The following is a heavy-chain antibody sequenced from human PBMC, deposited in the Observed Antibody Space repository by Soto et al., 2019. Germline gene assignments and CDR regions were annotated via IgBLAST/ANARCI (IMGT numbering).Heavy chain of an antibody. CDR3: ARGRIFGFGETLGWFDS. D-gene: IGHD3-3*01. CDR2: IYNSEST. J-gene: IGHJ5*02. V-gene: IGHV4-59*08. CDR1: GGSVGPFF. Sequence: SETLSLTCTVSGGSVGPFFWSWIRQPPGKSLEWIGHIYNSESTNYNPSLKSRVTMSLDTSKNQFSLKLSSVAAADTAVYLCARGRIFGFGETLGWFDSRGRGTLVTVS.